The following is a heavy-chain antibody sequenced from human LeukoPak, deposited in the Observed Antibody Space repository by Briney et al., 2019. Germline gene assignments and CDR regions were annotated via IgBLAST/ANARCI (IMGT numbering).Heavy chain of an antibody. V-gene: IGHV4-39*07. CDR2: IYYSGST. J-gene: IGHJ4*02. CDR3: AREKIMVVDY. CDR1: GGSISSSSYY. D-gene: IGHD2-15*01. Sequence: PSETLSLTCTVSGGSISSSSYYWGWIRQPPGKGLEWIGSIYYSGSTYYNPSLKSRFTISVDTSKNQFSLKLSSVTAADTAVYYCAREKIMVVDYWGQGTLVTVSS.